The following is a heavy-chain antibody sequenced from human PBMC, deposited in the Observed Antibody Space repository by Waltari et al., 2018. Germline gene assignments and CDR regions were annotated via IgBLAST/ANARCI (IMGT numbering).Heavy chain of an antibody. Sequence: QVQLQQWGAGLLKPSETLSLTCAVYGGSFSGYYWSCIRQPPGKGLEWIGEINHSGSTNYNPSLKSRVTISVDTSKNQFSLKLSSVTAADTAVYYCARLAIAVAGRGGDYWGQGTLVTVSS. V-gene: IGHV4-34*01. D-gene: IGHD6-19*01. J-gene: IGHJ4*02. CDR3: ARLAIAVAGRGGDY. CDR2: INHSGST. CDR1: GGSFSGYY.